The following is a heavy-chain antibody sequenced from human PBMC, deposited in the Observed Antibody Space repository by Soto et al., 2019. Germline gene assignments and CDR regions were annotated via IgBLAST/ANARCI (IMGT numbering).Heavy chain of an antibody. CDR2: INHSGST. V-gene: IGHV4-34*01. J-gene: IGHJ5*02. D-gene: IGHD6-6*01. CDR3: ARRPLRRWFDP. Sequence: SETLSLTCAVYGGSFSGYYWSWIRQPPGKGLEWIGEINHSGSTNYNPSLNTRVTISVDTSKNQFSLKLSSVTAADTAVYYCARRPLRRWFDPWGQGTLVTVSS. CDR1: GGSFSGYY.